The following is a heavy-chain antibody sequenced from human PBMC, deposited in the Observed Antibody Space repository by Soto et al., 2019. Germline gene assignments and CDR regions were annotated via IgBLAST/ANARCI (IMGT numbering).Heavy chain of an antibody. V-gene: IGHV6-1*01. D-gene: IGHD1-7*01. CDR2: TYYRSKWYN. Sequence: PSQTLSLTCAISGDSVSSNSAAWNWIRQSPSRGLEWLGRTYYRSKWYNDYAVSVKSRITINPDTSKNQFSLQLNSVTPEDTAVYYCARGVITGTKVLVIWFDPWGQGTLVTVSS. CDR3: ARGVITGTKVLVIWFDP. CDR1: GDSVSSNSAA. J-gene: IGHJ5*02.